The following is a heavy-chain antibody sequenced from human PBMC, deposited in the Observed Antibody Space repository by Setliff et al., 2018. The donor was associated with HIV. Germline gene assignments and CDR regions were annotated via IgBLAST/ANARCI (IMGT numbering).Heavy chain of an antibody. CDR1: GYSLSTYA. D-gene: IGHD2-8*01. J-gene: IGHJ6*03. CDR3: VRLTADRTNYYYYMDV. V-gene: IGHV1-18*01. CDR2: IDSNNGNR. Sequence: ASVKVSCKASGYSLSTYASSGVRQAPGQGLEWMGWIDSNNGNRNFAQKFRGRVTMTTDISTNTAYMEVRSLRLDDTAVYYCVRLTADRTNYYYYMDVWGKGTTVTVSS.